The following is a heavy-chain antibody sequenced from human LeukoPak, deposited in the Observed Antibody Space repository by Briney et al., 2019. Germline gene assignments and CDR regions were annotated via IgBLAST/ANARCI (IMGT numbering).Heavy chain of an antibody. CDR2: IRSKAYGGTT. D-gene: IGHD6-19*01. V-gene: IGHV3-49*04. J-gene: IGHJ6*03. Sequence: GGSLRLSCAASGFTFGDYAMSWVRQAPGKGLEWVGFIRSKAYGGTTEYAASVKGRFTISRDDSKSIAYLQMNSLKTEDTAVYYCTRGQIAVAGVPANFYYYYYMDVWGKGTTVTVSS. CDR1: GFTFGDYA. CDR3: TRGQIAVAGVPANFYYYYYMDV.